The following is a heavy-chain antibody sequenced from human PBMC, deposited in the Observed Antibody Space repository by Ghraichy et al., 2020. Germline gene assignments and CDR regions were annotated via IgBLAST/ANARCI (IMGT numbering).Heavy chain of an antibody. CDR3: ARVTVTTAFDY. D-gene: IGHD4-17*01. V-gene: IGHV4-59*01. J-gene: IGHJ4*02. CDR2: IYYSGST. Sequence: SETLSLTCTVSGGSISSYYWSWIRQPPGKGLEWIGYIYYSGSTNYNPSLKSRVTISVDTSKNQFSLKLSSVTAADTAVYYCARVTVTTAFDYWGQGTLVTVSS. CDR1: GGSISSYY.